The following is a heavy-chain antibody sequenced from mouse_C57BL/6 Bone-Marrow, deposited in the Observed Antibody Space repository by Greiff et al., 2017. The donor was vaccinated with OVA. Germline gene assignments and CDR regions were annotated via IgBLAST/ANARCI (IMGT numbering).Heavy chain of an antibody. CDR2: IYPRSGNT. CDR3: ARKNSRQLRLGV. J-gene: IGHJ3*01. D-gene: IGHD3-2*02. Sequence: VQLQQSGAELARPGASVKLSCKASGYTFTSYGISWVKQRTGQGLEWIGEIYPRSGNTYYNEKFKGKATLTADKSSSTAYMELRSLTSEDSAVYFCARKNSRQLRLGVWGRGTLVTVSA. CDR1: GYTFTSYG. V-gene: IGHV1-81*01.